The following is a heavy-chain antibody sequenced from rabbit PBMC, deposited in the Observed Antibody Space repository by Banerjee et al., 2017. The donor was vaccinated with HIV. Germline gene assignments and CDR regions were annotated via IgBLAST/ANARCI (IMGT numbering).Heavy chain of an antibody. J-gene: IGHJ4*01. D-gene: IGHD1-1*01. CDR3: ARAAYSSSSGCSHFNL. V-gene: IGHV1S45*01. CDR2: IYAGSGNA. CDR1: GFTLSSYW. Sequence: LQESGGDLVKPEGSLTLTCTASGFTLSSYWMCWVRQAPGKGLELIACIYAGSGNAVYANWAKGRFTISKTSSTTVTLQMTSLTAADTATYSCARAAYSSSSGCSHFNLWGPGTLVTVS.